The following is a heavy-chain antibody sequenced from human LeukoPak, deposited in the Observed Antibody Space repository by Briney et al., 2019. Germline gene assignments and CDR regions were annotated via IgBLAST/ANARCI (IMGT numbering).Heavy chain of an antibody. CDR2: FDPEDGET. J-gene: IGHJ4*02. CDR1: RCTLTELS. D-gene: IGHD1-26*01. Sequence: ASVKVSCKVSRCTLTELSMHWVRQAPGKGLAWMGGFDPEDGETIYAQKFQGRVTMTEDTSTDTAYMELSSLRSEDTAVYYCATGQGGSYLLGFDYWGQGTLVTVSS. V-gene: IGHV1-24*01. CDR3: ATGQGGSYLLGFDY.